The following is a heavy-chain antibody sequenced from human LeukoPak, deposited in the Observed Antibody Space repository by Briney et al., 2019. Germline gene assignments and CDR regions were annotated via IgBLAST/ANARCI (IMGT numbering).Heavy chain of an antibody. CDR3: ARSYWNGDWFDP. CDR2: IYYSGST. D-gene: IGHD1-1*01. CDR1: GGSISSYY. J-gene: IGHJ5*02. V-gene: IGHV4-59*08. Sequence: SETLSLTCTVSGGSISSYYWSWIRQPPGKGLEWIGYIYYSGSTNYNPSLKSRVTISVDTSKNQFSLKLSSVTAADTAVYYCARSYWNGDWFDPWGQGTLVTVSS.